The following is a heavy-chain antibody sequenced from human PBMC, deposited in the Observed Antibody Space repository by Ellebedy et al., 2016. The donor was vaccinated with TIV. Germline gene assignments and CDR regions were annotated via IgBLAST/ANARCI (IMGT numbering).Heavy chain of an antibody. V-gene: IGHV3-23*01. CDR2: IVGSGA. CDR1: GFTFSGYA. Sequence: GESLKISCAASGFTFSGYAMSWVRQAPGKGLEWVSGIVGSGAQKYADSVKGRFTISRDNSKSTLDLQMNSLRAEDTAVYFCAKDRTPGDGYWVFDYWGQGTLVTVSS. D-gene: IGHD5-18*01. CDR3: AKDRTPGDGYWVFDY. J-gene: IGHJ4*02.